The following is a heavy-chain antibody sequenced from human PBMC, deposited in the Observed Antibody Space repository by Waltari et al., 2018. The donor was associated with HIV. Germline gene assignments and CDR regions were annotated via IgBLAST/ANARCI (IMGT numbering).Heavy chain of an antibody. J-gene: IGHJ4*02. CDR2: IYTSGST. CDR1: GVSISSGSFY. D-gene: IGHD2-21*02. V-gene: IGHV4-61*02. Sequence: QVQLQESGPGLVKPSQTLSLTCTVSGVSISSGSFYWNWIRQPAGKGLEWIGRIYTSGSTKYNPSLKSRVTISVDTSKNQFSLKLNSVTAADTAVYYCARAEGGNSGVHFDYWGQGTLVTVSS. CDR3: ARAEGGNSGVHFDY.